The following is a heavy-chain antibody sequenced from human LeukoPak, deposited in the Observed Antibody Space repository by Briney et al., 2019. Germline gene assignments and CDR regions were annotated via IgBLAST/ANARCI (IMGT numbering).Heavy chain of an antibody. Sequence: QPGRSLRLSCAASGFTFSSYAMHWVRQAPGKGLEWVAVISYDGSNKYYADSVKGRFTISRDNSKNTLYLQMNSLRAEDTAVYYCARGQGTNWNYRDFDYWGQGTLVTVSS. J-gene: IGHJ4*02. CDR2: ISYDGSNK. CDR1: GFTFSSYA. D-gene: IGHD1-7*01. V-gene: IGHV3-30*04. CDR3: ARGQGTNWNYRDFDY.